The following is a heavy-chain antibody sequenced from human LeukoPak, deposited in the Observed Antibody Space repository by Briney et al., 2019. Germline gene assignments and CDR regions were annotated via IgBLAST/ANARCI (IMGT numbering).Heavy chain of an antibody. D-gene: IGHD2-21*02. CDR3: ARDSAQVVTATGLPY. CDR2: IWYDGSNK. V-gene: IGHV3-33*01. Sequence: GGSLRLSCAASGFTFSSYGMHRVRQAPGKGLEWVAVIWYDGSNKYYADSVKGRFTISRDNSKNTLYLQMNSLRAEDTAVYYCARDSAQVVTATGLPYWGQGTLVTVSS. CDR1: GFTFSSYG. J-gene: IGHJ4*02.